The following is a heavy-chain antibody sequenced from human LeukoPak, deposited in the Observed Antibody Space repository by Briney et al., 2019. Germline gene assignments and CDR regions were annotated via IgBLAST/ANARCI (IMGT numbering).Heavy chain of an antibody. CDR2: ISGSSSDI. CDR3: ATDPRLLIY. D-gene: IGHD2-21*01. CDR1: GFSFSDSY. J-gene: IGHJ4*01. V-gene: IGHV3-11*04. Sequence: GQSLRLSCVVSGFSFSDSYMTWIRQTPGKGLEWLAYISGSSSDIYYADSVKGRFTISRDNAKHPLFLQMNGLRPEDTSLSYCATDPRLLIYWGHGTLVTVSS.